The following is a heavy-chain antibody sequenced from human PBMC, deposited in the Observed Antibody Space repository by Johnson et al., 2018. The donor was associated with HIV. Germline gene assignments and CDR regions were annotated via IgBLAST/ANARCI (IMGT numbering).Heavy chain of an antibody. Sequence: EVQLVESGGGLVQPGGSLRLSCAVSGFTVSSNYITWVRQAPGKGLEWISVIYSGGSTYYADSVKGRFTISRDNSKNTLYLQMNSLRAEDTAVYYCAASVYYYDSSGYFAFDIWGQGTMVTVSS. V-gene: IGHV3-66*01. CDR3: AASVYYYDSSGYFAFDI. J-gene: IGHJ3*02. D-gene: IGHD3-22*01. CDR2: IYSGGST. CDR1: GFTVSSNY.